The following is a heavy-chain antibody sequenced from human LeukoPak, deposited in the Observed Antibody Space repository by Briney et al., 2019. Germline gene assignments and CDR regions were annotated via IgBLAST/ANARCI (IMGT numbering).Heavy chain of an antibody. Sequence: PGGSLRLSCAASGFTFSSYGMRWVRQAPGKGLEWVAVIWYDGSKKYYAHSVRGRFTISTDKSKNTLYLQLNSLRAEDTAVYYCGTGNRIAARANPPHYGMDVWGQGTTVTVSS. V-gene: IGHV3-33*01. D-gene: IGHD6-6*01. CDR1: GFTFSSYG. CDR3: GTGNRIAARANPPHYGMDV. J-gene: IGHJ6*02. CDR2: IWYDGSKK.